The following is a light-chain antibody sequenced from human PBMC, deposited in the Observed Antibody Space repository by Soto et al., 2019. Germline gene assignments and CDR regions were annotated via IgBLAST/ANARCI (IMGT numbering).Light chain of an antibody. J-gene: IGLJ1*01. V-gene: IGLV1-47*01. CDR1: SSNIGTNY. CDR3: AGCDDSLHGLL. CDR2: RNN. Sequence: QSVLTQPPSASGTPGQRVTISCSGGSSNIGTNYVYWYQQLPGTAPKLLIYRNNLRPSGVPDRFSASKSGPSASLAISGLRSEDEGYYFCAGCDDSLHGLLFGAGTNVTVL.